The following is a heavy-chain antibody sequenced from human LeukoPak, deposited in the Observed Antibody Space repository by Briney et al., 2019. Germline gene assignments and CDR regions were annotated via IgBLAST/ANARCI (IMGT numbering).Heavy chain of an antibody. V-gene: IGHV3-21*01. CDR2: ICEDSTET. Sequence: GGSLRLSCDVSGFTFSSYSMIWVRQAPGQGLECVSSICEDSTETRHADSLMGRFTIYRDNAKKSVSLQMNSLRAEDTAVYYCARGHFGVVLDYWGQGTLVTVSS. J-gene: IGHJ4*02. D-gene: IGHD3-3*01. CDR1: GFTFSSYS. CDR3: ARGHFGVVLDY.